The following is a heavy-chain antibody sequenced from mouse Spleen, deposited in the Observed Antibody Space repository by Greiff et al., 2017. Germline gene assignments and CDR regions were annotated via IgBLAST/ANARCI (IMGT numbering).Heavy chain of an antibody. J-gene: IGHJ1*03. Sequence: EVKLMESGGDLVKPGGSLKLSCAASGFTFSSYGMSWVRQTPDKRLEWVATISSGGSYTYYPDSVKGRFTISRDNAKNTLYLQMSSLKSEDTAMYYCARHGYYGSSPYWYFDVWGTGTTVTVSS. CDR3: ARHGYYGSSPYWYFDV. CDR1: GFTFSSYG. D-gene: IGHD1-1*01. CDR2: ISSGGSYT. V-gene: IGHV5-6*01.